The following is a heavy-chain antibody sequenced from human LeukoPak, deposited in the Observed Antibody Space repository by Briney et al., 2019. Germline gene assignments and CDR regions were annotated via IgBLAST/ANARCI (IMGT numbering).Heavy chain of an antibody. V-gene: IGHV4-39*01. CDR1: GCSISSSSYY. J-gene: IGHJ4*02. Sequence: SEPLFLTCTVSGCSISSSSYYWGWIRQPPGKGLEWVGSIYYSGSNYYHPSLKSRATIFVGPPKDPFPQKLCSVTAADTAVYYCACPLPAASCWGQGTLVTFST. D-gene: IGHD2-2*01. CDR2: IYYSGSN. CDR3: ACPLPAASC.